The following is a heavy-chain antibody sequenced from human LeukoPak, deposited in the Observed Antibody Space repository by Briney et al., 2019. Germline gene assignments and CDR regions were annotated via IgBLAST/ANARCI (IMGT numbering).Heavy chain of an antibody. Sequence: GGSLRLSCAASGFTFSSYAMSWVRQAPGKGLEWVSAISGSGGSTYYADSVKGRFTISRDNSKNTLYLQMNSLRAEDTAVYYCAKDQGGNYYYYMDVWGKGTTVTVSS. D-gene: IGHD3-16*01. J-gene: IGHJ6*03. CDR1: GFTFSSYA. CDR2: ISGSGGST. V-gene: IGHV3-23*01. CDR3: AKDQGGNYYYYMDV.